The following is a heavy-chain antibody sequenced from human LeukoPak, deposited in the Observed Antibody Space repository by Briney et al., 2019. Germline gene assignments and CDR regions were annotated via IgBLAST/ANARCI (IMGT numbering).Heavy chain of an antibody. Sequence: SQTLSLTCTLSGGSISSGDYYWSWIRQPPGKVLEWIGYVYYSGSTYYNPSLKSRVTISVDTSKNQFSLKLSSVTAADTAVYYCARIIIHDYRFYYWVQGTLVTVSS. CDR3: ARIIIHDYRFYY. CDR2: VYYSGST. J-gene: IGHJ4*02. CDR1: GGSISSGDYY. D-gene: IGHD5-12*01. V-gene: IGHV4-30-4*08.